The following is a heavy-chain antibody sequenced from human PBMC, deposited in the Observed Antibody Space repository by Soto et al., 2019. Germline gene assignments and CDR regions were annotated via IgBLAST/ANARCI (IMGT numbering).Heavy chain of an antibody. CDR2: IYYGGIT. D-gene: IGHD6-13*01. V-gene: IGHV4-59*01. CDR1: GGSISSYY. CDR3: ARSRDSSLVVPIDY. J-gene: IGHJ4*02. Sequence: SETLSLTCIVSGGSISSYYWSWIRQPPGKGLEWIGYIYYGGITNYNPSLKSRVTMSVDTSKNQFSLKLSSVTAADTAVYYCARSRDSSLVVPIDYWGQGTLLTGSS.